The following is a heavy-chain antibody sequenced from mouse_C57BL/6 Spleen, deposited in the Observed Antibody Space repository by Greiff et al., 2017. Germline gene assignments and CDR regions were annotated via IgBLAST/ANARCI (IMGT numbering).Heavy chain of an antibody. CDR3: ARHEVGQEGANWDFAY. D-gene: IGHD4-1*01. CDR2: FYTGGGSI. CDR1: GYTFTEYT. Sequence: VKLQESGAELVKPGASVTLSCKASGYTFTEYTIHWVKQRSGQGLEWIGWFYTGGGSIKYNEQFKDKATLTADKSSSTVYMVLSRLTAEDSAVEFCARHEVGQEGANWDFAYWGQGTLVTVSA. J-gene: IGHJ3*01. V-gene: IGHV1-62-2*01.